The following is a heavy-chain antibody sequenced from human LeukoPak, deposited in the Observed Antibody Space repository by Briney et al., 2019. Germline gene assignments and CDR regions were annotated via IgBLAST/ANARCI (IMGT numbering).Heavy chain of an antibody. V-gene: IGHV4-59*01. J-gene: IGHJ5*02. CDR1: GGSISSYY. CDR2: IYYSGST. CDR3: ARASGSGSYSWFDP. D-gene: IGHD1-26*01. Sequence: SETLSLTCTVSGGSISSYYWSWIRQPPGKGLEWIGYIYYSGSTNYNPSLKSRVTISVDTSKNQFSLKLSSVTAADTAVYYCARASGSGSYSWFDPWGQRTLVTVSS.